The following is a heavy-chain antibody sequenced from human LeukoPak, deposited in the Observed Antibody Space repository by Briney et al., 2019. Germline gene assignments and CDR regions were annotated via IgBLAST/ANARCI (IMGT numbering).Heavy chain of an antibody. CDR3: AKDRGIGYSSGWYFDY. Sequence: GGSLRLSCAASGFTFSSYGMHWVRQAPGKGLEWVAVIWYDGSNKYYADSVKGRFTISRDNSKNTLYLQMNSLRAEDTAVYYCAKDRGIGYSSGWYFDYWGQGTLVTVSS. J-gene: IGHJ4*02. CDR2: IWYDGSNK. CDR1: GFTFSSYG. V-gene: IGHV3-30*02. D-gene: IGHD6-19*01.